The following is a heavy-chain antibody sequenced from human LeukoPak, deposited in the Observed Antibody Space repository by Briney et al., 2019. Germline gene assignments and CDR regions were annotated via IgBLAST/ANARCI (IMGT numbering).Heavy chain of an antibody. J-gene: IGHJ6*03. CDR1: GGSISGYY. V-gene: IGHV4-59*08. CDR2: IYYSGST. CDR3: ATAPSSFNYYYCMDV. Sequence: SETLSLTCTVSGGSISGYYWSWIRQSPGKGLEWIGYIYYSGSTSYNPSLKSRVTISVDTSKNQFSLKLSSVTAADTAVYYCATAPSSFNYYYCMDVWGKGTTVTVSS. D-gene: IGHD6-6*01.